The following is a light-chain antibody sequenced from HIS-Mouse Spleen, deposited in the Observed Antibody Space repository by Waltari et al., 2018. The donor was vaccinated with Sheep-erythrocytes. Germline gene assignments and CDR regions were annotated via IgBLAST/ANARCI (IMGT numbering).Light chain of an antibody. V-gene: IGLV2-14*01. Sequence: QSALTQPASVSGSPGQSITISCTGTSSDVGCYNYVSWYQQHPGKAPKLMIYEVSNRPSGVSNPFSGAKSGTTASLTISGLQAEDEADYYCSSYTSSSTWVFGGGTKLTVL. J-gene: IGLJ3*02. CDR3: SSYTSSSTWV. CDR2: EVS. CDR1: SSDVGCYNY.